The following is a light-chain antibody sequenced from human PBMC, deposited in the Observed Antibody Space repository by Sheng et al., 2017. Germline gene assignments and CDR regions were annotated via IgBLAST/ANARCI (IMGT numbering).Light chain of an antibody. V-gene: IGKV1-39*01. CDR2: ATS. CDR3: QQTYTTFRS. J-gene: IGKJ4*01. Sequence: DIQMTQSPSSLSASVGDRVTITCRASQSITTGYLNWYQQKPGKAPNLLIYATSTSQSGVPSRFSGSGSGTEFTLTISSLQPEDFGTYYCQQTYTTFRSFGGGTRVEIK. CDR1: QSITTGY.